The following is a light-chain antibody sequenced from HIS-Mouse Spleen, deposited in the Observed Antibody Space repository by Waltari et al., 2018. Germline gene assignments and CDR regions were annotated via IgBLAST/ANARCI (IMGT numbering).Light chain of an antibody. Sequence: QSALTQPASVSGSPGQSITISCPGTSSDVGGYNYVSWYQQHPGKAPKLMIYEVSNRPPGVSNRFSGSKSGNTASLTISGLQAEDEADYYCSSYTSSSTLEVFGGGTKLSVL. CDR1: SSDVGGYNY. CDR3: SSYTSSSTLEV. J-gene: IGLJ3*02. V-gene: IGLV2-14*01. CDR2: EVS.